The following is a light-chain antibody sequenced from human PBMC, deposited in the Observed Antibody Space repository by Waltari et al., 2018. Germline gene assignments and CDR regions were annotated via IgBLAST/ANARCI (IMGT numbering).Light chain of an antibody. CDR1: DSDFGAYDC. CDR2: EVS. CDR3: SSYTTSSAPGV. Sequence: QSALTQPASVSGSPGQSITISCSATDSDFGAYDCVSWYQQHPGKAPHLIIYEVSNRPSGVSNRFSASKSVNTASLTISGLQAEDEADYYCSSYTTSSAPGVFGTGTRVTVL. V-gene: IGLV2-14*01. J-gene: IGLJ1*01.